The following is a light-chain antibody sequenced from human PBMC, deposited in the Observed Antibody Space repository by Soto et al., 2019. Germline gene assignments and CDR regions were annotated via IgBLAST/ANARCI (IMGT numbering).Light chain of an antibody. J-gene: IGKJ4*01. CDR1: QSLSSSY. CDR2: GAP. Sequence: EIVLTQSPGTLSLSPGERATLSCRASQSLSSSYLSWYQQKPGQAPRLLIYGAPSRATGIPDRFSGSGSGTDFTLTISRLEPEDFAVYHCQQYDTSPLTFGGGTKVDIK. V-gene: IGKV3-20*01. CDR3: QQYDTSPLT.